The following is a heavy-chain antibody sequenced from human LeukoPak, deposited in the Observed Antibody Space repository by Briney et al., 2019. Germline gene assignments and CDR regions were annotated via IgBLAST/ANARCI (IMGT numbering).Heavy chain of an antibody. J-gene: IGHJ4*02. CDR3: ARETMLAGFASGLGFNY. Sequence: SDTLSLTCTVSGASISSWYWSWIRQPPGKGLEWIGNIHGSGNTNYNPSLKSRLSMSLDTSRSQLSLNLTSVTAADTATYYCARETMLAGFASGLGFNYWGQGILVIVSS. CDR1: GASISSWY. CDR2: IHGSGNT. V-gene: IGHV4-59*01. D-gene: IGHD6-19*01.